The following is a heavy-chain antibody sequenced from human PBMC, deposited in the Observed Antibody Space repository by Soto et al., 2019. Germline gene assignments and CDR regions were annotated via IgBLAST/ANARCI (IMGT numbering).Heavy chain of an antibody. CDR2: MKQDGSEK. Sequence: GGSLRLSCAASGFTFGTYWMSWVRQAPGKGLEWVAHMKQDGSEKYYLDSVKGRFTISRDNAKNSLSLQMNSLRVEDTAVYYCTRMATGSYYFDYWGLGTLVTSPQ. J-gene: IGHJ4*02. D-gene: IGHD1-1*01. CDR1: GFTFGTYW. V-gene: IGHV3-7*05. CDR3: TRMATGSYYFDY.